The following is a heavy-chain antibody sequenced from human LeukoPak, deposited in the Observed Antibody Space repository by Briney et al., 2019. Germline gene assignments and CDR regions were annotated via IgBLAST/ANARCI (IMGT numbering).Heavy chain of an antibody. CDR1: GYTFTSYG. V-gene: IGHV1-18*01. J-gene: IGHJ3*02. CDR3: ARTTRYCSSTSCFEDAFDI. Sequence: GASVKVSCKASGYTFTSYGISWVRQAPGQGLEWMGWISAYNGNTNYAQKLQGRVTMTTDTSTSTAYMELRSLRSDDTAVYYCARTTRYCSSTSCFEDAFDIWGQGTMVTVSS. CDR2: ISAYNGNT. D-gene: IGHD2-2*01.